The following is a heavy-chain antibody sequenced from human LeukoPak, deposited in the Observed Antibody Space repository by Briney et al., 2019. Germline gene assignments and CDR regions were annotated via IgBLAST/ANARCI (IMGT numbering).Heavy chain of an antibody. D-gene: IGHD1-26*01. J-gene: IGHJ3*02. Sequence: ASVKVSCKASGYTFTNYGITWVRQAPGQGLEWMGWISPYNGNTNYAQKFQGRVTMTTDTSTSTAYMELSGLRSDDTAVYFCARWLMRATTRDAFDIWGQGTMVTVSS. V-gene: IGHV1-18*01. CDR2: ISPYNGNT. CDR1: GYTFTNYG. CDR3: ARWLMRATTRDAFDI.